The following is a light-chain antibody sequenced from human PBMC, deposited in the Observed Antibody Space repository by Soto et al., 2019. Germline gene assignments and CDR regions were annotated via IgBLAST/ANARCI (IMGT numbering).Light chain of an antibody. Sequence: DIQMTQSPSSLSASVGDRVTITCRASQSISTYLNWYQQKPGKAPKLLIYAASSLQSGVPSRFSGSGSGTDFTLTISSLQPEDFATYYCQQSYSNPPTFGGGTKVEI. V-gene: IGKV1-39*01. CDR3: QQSYSNPPT. CDR2: AAS. J-gene: IGKJ4*01. CDR1: QSISTY.